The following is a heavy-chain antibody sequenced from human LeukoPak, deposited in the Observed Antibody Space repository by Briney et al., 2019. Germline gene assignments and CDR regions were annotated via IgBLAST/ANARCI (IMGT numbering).Heavy chain of an antibody. Sequence: PGGSLRLSCAASGFTFSGYSMNWVRQAPGKGLEWVSSISSSSSYIYYADSVKGRFTISRDNAKNSLYLQMNGLRAEDTAVYYCASDGYSSSWYVYWGQGSLVTVSS. CDR3: ASDGYSSSWYVY. J-gene: IGHJ4*02. V-gene: IGHV3-21*01. D-gene: IGHD6-13*01. CDR1: GFTFSGYS. CDR2: ISSSSSYI.